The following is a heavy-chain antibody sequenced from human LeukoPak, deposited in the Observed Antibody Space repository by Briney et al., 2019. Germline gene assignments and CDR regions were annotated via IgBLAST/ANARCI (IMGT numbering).Heavy chain of an antibody. CDR1: GFTFSDAW. CDR3: STSLRGSDCCLDY. V-gene: IGHV3-15*01. Sequence: PGGSLRLSCAASGFTFSDAWVSWVRQAPGMGLEWVGRIKSKTDGGTTDYAAPVKGRFTISRDDSSGTLYLLMNSLKTEDTAAYYCSTSLRGSDCCLDYWGQGTLVAVSS. CDR2: IKSKTDGGTT. D-gene: IGHD2-21*02. J-gene: IGHJ4*02.